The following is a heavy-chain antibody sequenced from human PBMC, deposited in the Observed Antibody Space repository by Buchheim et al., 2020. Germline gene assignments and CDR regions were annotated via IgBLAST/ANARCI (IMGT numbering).Heavy chain of an antibody. J-gene: IGHJ6*02. V-gene: IGHV3-30*18. CDR1: GFTFSSYG. CDR2: ISYDGSNK. Sequence: QVQLVESGGGVVQPGRSLRLSCAASGFTFSSYGMHWVRQAPGKGLEWVALISYDGSNKYYADSVKGRFTISRDNSKNTLYLQMNSLRAEDTAVYYCAKDPRTRWGLFYYYGVDVWGQGTT. CDR3: AKDPRTRWGLFYYYGVDV. D-gene: IGHD2-21*01.